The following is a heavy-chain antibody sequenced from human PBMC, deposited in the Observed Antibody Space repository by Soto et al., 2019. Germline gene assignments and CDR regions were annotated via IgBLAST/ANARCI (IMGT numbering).Heavy chain of an antibody. V-gene: IGHV3-64*04. CDR3: AKFPTHYGDYGYFDY. CDR2: ISGSGGST. J-gene: IGHJ4*02. CDR1: GFTFSSYA. D-gene: IGHD4-17*01. Sequence: VQLVESGGGLVQPGGSLRLSCSASGFTFSSYAMHWVRQAPGKGLEYVSAISGSGGSTYYADSVKGRFTISRDNSKNTLYLQMNSLRAEDTAVYYCAKFPTHYGDYGYFDYWGQGTLVTVSS.